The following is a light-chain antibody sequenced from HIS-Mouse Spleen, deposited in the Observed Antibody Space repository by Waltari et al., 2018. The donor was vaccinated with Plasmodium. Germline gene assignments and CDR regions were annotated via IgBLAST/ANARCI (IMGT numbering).Light chain of an antibody. Sequence: EPASISCGSSQSLLHSNGYNYLDWYLQKPGQSPQLLIYLGSNRASGVPDRFSGSGSGTDFTLKISRVEAEDVGVYYCMQALQTPTFGQGTRLEIK. CDR1: QSLLHSNGYNY. V-gene: IGKV2-28*01. CDR3: MQALQTPT. CDR2: LGS. J-gene: IGKJ5*01.